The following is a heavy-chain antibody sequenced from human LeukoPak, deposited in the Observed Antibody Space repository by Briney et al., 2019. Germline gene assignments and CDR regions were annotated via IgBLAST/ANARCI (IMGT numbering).Heavy chain of an antibody. J-gene: IGHJ4*02. CDR1: GSTSSRYY. CDR2: INQDGSEK. Sequence: GGSLRLSCAASGSTSSRYYMSWVRQTPEKGLEWVANINQDGSEKNYVDSVKGRFTISRDNAKNSLYPQMNSLRAEDTAVYYCASAAGWESAYWGQGTLVTVSS. D-gene: IGHD1-26*01. CDR3: ASAAGWESAY. V-gene: IGHV3-7*01.